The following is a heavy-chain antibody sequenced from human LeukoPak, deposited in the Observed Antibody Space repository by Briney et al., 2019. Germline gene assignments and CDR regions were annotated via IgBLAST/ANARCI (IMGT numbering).Heavy chain of an antibody. CDR3: ARGDYGDYASFFD. V-gene: IGHV3-53*04. CDR1: GFTASSNY. D-gene: IGHD4-17*01. J-gene: IGHJ4*02. Sequence: GGSLRLSCAASGFTASSNYMSWVRQAPGKGLEWVSVIYSGGSTYYADSVKGRFTISRHNSKNTLYLQMNSLRAEDTAVYYCARGDYGDYASFFDWGQGTLVTVSS. CDR2: IYSGGST.